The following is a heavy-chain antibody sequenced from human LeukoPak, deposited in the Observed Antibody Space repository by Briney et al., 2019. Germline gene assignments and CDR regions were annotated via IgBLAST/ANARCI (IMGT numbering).Heavy chain of an antibody. D-gene: IGHD1-26*01. Sequence: GGSLRLSCAASGFTFSSYWMHWVRQAPGKGLVWVSHINSDGSSTTYADSVKGRFTISRDNAKNTLYLQMNSLRAEDTAIYYCAKDRAWGAFAYWGQGTLVTVSS. CDR2: INSDGSST. CDR1: GFTFSSYW. J-gene: IGHJ4*02. V-gene: IGHV3-74*01. CDR3: AKDRAWGAFAY.